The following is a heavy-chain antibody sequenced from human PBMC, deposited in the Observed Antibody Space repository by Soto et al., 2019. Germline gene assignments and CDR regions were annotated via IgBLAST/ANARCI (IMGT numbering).Heavy chain of an antibody. CDR1: GFTFSSYW. V-gene: IGHV3-7*01. Sequence: EVQLVESGGGLVQPGESLRLSCAASGFTFSSYWMSWVRRAPGKGLEWVANIKPDGSEKYYEDSVEGRFTISRDNAKNSQSLQMSSLRAEDTAVYYCARGSNWAFDYWGQGILVIVSS. D-gene: IGHD4-4*01. CDR2: IKPDGSEK. CDR3: ARGSNWAFDY. J-gene: IGHJ4*02.